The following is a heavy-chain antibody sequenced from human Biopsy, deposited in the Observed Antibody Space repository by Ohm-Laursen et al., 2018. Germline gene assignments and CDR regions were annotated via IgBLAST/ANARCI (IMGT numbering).Heavy chain of an antibody. D-gene: IGHD3-3*01. V-gene: IGHV1-69*10. CDR2: IIAVSGLV. CDR3: ATPFQYYDSWGGYPPFDH. J-gene: IGHJ4*02. Sequence: VASVKVSCKASGGTFSNYAISWVRQAPGEGLEWMGGIIAVSGLVNYAPKFQGRVSITADKSTTTAYMELSNLKSEDTAVYYCATPFQYYDSWGGYPPFDHWGQGTLVTVSS. CDR1: GGTFSNYA.